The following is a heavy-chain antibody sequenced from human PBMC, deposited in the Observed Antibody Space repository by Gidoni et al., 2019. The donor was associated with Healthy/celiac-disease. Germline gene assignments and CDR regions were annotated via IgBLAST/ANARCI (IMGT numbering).Heavy chain of an antibody. V-gene: IGHV3-30*19. J-gene: IGHJ3*02. CDR1: GFTFRSYG. Sequence: QVQLVESGGGVVQPGRSLTLSWAASGFTFRSYGMHWVRQAPGKGLAWVAVRSDDGSNNYYADSVKGRSTISRDNSKITLYLQMNSLRPEDTAVYYCARERDYGDYGGRDVFDIWGQGTMVTVSS. CDR2: RSDDGSNN. CDR3: ARERDYGDYGGRDVFDI. D-gene: IGHD4-17*01.